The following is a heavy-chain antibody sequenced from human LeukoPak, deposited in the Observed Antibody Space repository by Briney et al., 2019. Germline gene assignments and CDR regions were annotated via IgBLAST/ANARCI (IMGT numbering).Heavy chain of an antibody. CDR3: ARVATASFDQ. Sequence: GESLKISGRGSGYSFTTYWIAWVRQMPGKGLEWMGIIYPGDSDTRHSPSFQGQVTISVAKSISTVYLQWSSLKASDTAMYYCARVATASFDQWGQGTLVTVSS. CDR2: IYPGDSDT. J-gene: IGHJ4*02. CDR1: GYSFTTYW. V-gene: IGHV5-51*01. D-gene: IGHD2-15*01.